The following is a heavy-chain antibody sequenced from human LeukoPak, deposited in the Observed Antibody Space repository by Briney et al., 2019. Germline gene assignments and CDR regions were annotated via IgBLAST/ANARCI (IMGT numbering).Heavy chain of an antibody. CDR1: GYTFTSYG. CDR3: ARDSVGVAGTLD. Sequence: ASGKVSCKASGYTFTSYGISWGRQPPGQGLEWMGWISAYNSNTNNAQKLQGRVTMTTDTSTSTAYMELRSLRSDDTAVYYCARDSVGVAGTLDWGQGTLVTVSS. J-gene: IGHJ4*02. V-gene: IGHV1-18*04. D-gene: IGHD6-19*01. CDR2: ISAYNSNT.